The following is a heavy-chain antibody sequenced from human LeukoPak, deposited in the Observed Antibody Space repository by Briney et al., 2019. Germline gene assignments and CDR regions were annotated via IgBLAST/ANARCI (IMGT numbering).Heavy chain of an antibody. D-gene: IGHD3-10*01. J-gene: IGHJ6*02. Sequence: SETLSLTCAVYGGSFSGYYWSWIRQPPGKGLEWIGYIYYSGSTNYNPSLKSRVTISVDTSKNQFSLKLSSVTAADTAVYYCARVRRYYGSGSYCYGMDVWGQGTTVTVSS. V-gene: IGHV4-59*01. CDR3: ARVRRYYGSGSYCYGMDV. CDR2: IYYSGST. CDR1: GGSFSGYY.